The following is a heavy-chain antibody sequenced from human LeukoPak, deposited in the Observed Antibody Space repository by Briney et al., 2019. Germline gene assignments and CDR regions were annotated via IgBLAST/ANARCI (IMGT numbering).Heavy chain of an antibody. J-gene: IGHJ4*02. CDR2: IDKNGREK. Sequence: GGSLRLSRTVSGFTLSQYWMRWVRQAPGKGLEWVASIDKNGREKRYVDSVEGRFTISRDNAKNSVYLEMTSLGAEDTAVYYCATYTQNFGAPGTDNWGQGTLVTVSS. CDR3: ATYTQNFGAPGTDN. V-gene: IGHV3-7*01. D-gene: IGHD3-10*01. CDR1: GFTLSQYW.